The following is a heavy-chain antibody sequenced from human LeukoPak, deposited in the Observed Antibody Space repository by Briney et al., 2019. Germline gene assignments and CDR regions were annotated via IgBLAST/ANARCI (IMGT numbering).Heavy chain of an antibody. J-gene: IGHJ4*02. CDR3: ARDYTYCSGSRCYDRFDY. CDR2: IYGGGGT. CDR1: GFTVSSNY. V-gene: IGHV3-53*01. Sequence: PGGSLRLSCAASGFTVSSNYMSWVRQAPGKGLEWVSVIYGGGGTYYGDSARGRFTISRDNAKNSLYLQMNSLTAEDTAVYYCARDYTYCSGSRCYDRFDYWGQGIRVTVSS. D-gene: IGHD2-15*01.